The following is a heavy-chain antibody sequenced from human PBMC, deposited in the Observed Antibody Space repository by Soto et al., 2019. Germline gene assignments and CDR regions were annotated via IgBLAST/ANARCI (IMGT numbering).Heavy chain of an antibody. D-gene: IGHD6-19*01. Sequence: GGSLRLSCAASGFTFSSYGMRWVRQAPGKGLEWVAVISYDGSNKFYADSVKGRFIISRDNSKNTLYLQMNSLRSEDTAVYYCAKGHSSYSSGWYGVYYFDYWGQGTLVTVSS. V-gene: IGHV3-30*18. CDR2: ISYDGSNK. CDR3: AKGHSSYSSGWYGVYYFDY. J-gene: IGHJ4*02. CDR1: GFTFSSYG.